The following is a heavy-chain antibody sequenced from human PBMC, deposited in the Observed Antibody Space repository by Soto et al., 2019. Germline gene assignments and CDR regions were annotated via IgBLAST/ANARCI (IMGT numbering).Heavy chain of an antibody. D-gene: IGHD5-18*01. V-gene: IGHV3-9*01. J-gene: IGHJ6*02. CDR2: ISWNSGDI. CDR3: AKDAIHVLLGYTYGAGGMDV. Sequence: ESGGDLVQPGRSLRLSCAASGFTFDDYAMHWVRLAQGKGLEWVSGISWNSGDIYYADSVKGRFTISRDNAKNSLYLQMNSLRPDDTAMYYCAKDAIHVLLGYTYGAGGMDVWGQGTTVTVSS. CDR1: GFTFDDYA.